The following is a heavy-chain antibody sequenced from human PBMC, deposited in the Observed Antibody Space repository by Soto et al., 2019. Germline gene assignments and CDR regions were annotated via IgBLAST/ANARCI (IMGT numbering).Heavy chain of an antibody. V-gene: IGHV3-74*01. CDR1: GFTFSRNW. Sequence: GGSLRLSCGASGFTFSRNWMHWVRQAPGKGLVWVSRINSDGTTIGYADSVKGRFTISRDNARNTVYLQMNSLRAEDTAVYYCTRFGNYYDSSGFLYWGQGTLVTSPQ. J-gene: IGHJ4*02. D-gene: IGHD3-22*01. CDR3: TRFGNYYDSSGFLY. CDR2: INSDGTTI.